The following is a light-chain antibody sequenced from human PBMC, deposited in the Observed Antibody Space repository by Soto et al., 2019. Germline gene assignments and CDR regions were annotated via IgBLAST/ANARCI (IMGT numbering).Light chain of an antibody. CDR1: GCNIGPNY. Sequence: QSVLTQPPSASGSPGQRVTMSCSGSGCNIGPNYVYWFHQFPARAPKLLLYNNDRRPSGVPYRFSGSKSGTSASLDISGLRSEDEDDYYCGASDDSRSSLVFGGGTKLTVL. CDR2: NND. CDR3: GASDDSRSSLV. V-gene: IGLV1-47*02. J-gene: IGLJ3*02.